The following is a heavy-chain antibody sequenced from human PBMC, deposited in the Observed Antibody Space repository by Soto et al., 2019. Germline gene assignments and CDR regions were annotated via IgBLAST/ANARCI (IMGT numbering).Heavy chain of an antibody. Sequence: ASVKVSCKASGYTFTRYDINWVRQATGQGLEWRGWMNPNSGNTGYAQKFQGRVTMTRNTSIRTAYMELSSLRSEDTAVYYCARLPGYYDSSGYYYYYYGMDVSGQGTTVTVSS. CDR1: GYTFTRYD. J-gene: IGHJ6*02. V-gene: IGHV1-8*01. CDR2: MNPNSGNT. D-gene: IGHD3-22*01. CDR3: ARLPGYYDSSGYYYYYYGMDV.